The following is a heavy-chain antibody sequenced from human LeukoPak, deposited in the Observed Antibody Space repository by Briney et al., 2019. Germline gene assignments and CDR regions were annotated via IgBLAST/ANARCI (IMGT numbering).Heavy chain of an antibody. V-gene: IGHV4-39*01. D-gene: IGHD3-10*01. CDR2: INYSGST. CDR3: ARLSPYLGSGSSAFPDDF. CDR1: GGPISSSRYF. Sequence: TSETLSLTCTVSGGPISSSRYFWGWVRQPRGRGLEWIGCINYSGSTSYNPSLKSRVTISVDTSKNQFSLKLSSVTAADTAVFYCARLSPYLGSGSSAFPDDFWGQGTLVTVSS. J-gene: IGHJ4*02.